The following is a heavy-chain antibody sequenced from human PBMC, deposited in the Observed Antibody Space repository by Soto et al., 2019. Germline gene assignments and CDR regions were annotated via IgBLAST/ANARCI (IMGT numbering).Heavy chain of an antibody. CDR2: ISAYNGNT. CDR1: GYRFSSFG. Sequence: QVQLVQSGAEVKKPGASVKVSCRASGYRFSSFGIIWVRQAPGQGLEWMGWISAYNGNTNYAQKFQGRVTMSTDTSTSSAYMELRSLRSDDTAVYDCARPLDSYFYAMDVLGQGTTVTVSS. V-gene: IGHV1-18*01. CDR3: ARPLDSYFYAMDV. J-gene: IGHJ6*02.